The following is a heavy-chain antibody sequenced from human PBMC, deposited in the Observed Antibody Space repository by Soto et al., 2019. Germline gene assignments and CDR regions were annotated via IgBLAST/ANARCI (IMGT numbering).Heavy chain of an antibody. D-gene: IGHD5-12*01. CDR3: ARRRTWLERYGLDV. Sequence: SETLSLTCTVSGDSINSYYWIWIRQAPGKGLEWIGQIYFNGNTNYNPSLKSRVTISVDTSKDQFSLKLDSVTSADTAVYYCARRRTWLERYGLDVWGQGTTVT. J-gene: IGHJ6*02. V-gene: IGHV4-59*01. CDR1: GDSINSYY. CDR2: IYFNGNT.